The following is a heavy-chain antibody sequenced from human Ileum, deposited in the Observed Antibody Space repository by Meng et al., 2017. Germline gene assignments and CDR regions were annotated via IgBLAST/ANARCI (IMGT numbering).Heavy chain of an antibody. D-gene: IGHD4-17*01. CDR3: TRLHSYGDPSKFYYYAMVV. V-gene: IGHV3-73*01. CDR2: IRDKASSYAT. J-gene: IGHJ6*02. CDR1: GFTFSDSP. Sequence: GGSLRLSCAASGFTFSDSPMHWVRQASGQGLEWVGRIRDKASSYATAYAASVKGRFTISRDDSKNTAYLQMNSLKTEDTAVYYCTRLHSYGDPSKFYYYAMVVWGQGTMVTVSS.